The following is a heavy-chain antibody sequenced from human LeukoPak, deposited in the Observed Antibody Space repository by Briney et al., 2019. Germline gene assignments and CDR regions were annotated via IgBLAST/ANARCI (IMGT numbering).Heavy chain of an antibody. V-gene: IGHV1-2*02. Sequence: ASVKVSCKASGYTFTGYYMHWVRQAPGQGLEWMGWINPKSGGTNYAQKFQGRVTMTRDTSISTAYMELSRLRSDDTAVYYCARGPTVTTGYYYYYMDVWGKGTTVTVSS. CDR3: ARGPTVTTGYYYYYMDV. J-gene: IGHJ6*03. CDR1: GYTFTGYY. D-gene: IGHD4-17*01. CDR2: INPKSGGT.